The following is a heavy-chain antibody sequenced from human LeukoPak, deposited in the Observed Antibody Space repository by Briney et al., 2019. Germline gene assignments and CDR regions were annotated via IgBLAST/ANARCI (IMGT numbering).Heavy chain of an antibody. Sequence: SETLSLTCTVSGGSISSSNYYWGWIRQPPGKGLEWIGEINHSGSTNYNPSLKSRVTISVDTSKNQFSLKLSSVTAADTAVYYCARGGYSGSYNWPNWFDPWGQGTLVTVSS. J-gene: IGHJ5*02. V-gene: IGHV4-39*07. CDR1: GGSISSSNYY. D-gene: IGHD1-26*01. CDR3: ARGGYSGSYNWPNWFDP. CDR2: INHSGST.